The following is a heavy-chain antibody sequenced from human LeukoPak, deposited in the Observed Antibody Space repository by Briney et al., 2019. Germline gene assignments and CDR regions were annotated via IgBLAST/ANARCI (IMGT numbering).Heavy chain of an antibody. D-gene: IGHD3-3*01. J-gene: IGHJ4*02. Sequence: GGSLRLSCAASGFTFSSYAMHWVRQAPGRGLEWVAVISYDGSNKYYADSVKGRFTISRDNSKNTLYLQMNSLRAEDTAVYYCARDRGVGYYDFWSGYYTFDYWGQGTLVTVSS. CDR2: ISYDGSNK. CDR3: ARDRGVGYYDFWSGYYTFDY. CDR1: GFTFSSYA. V-gene: IGHV3-30*04.